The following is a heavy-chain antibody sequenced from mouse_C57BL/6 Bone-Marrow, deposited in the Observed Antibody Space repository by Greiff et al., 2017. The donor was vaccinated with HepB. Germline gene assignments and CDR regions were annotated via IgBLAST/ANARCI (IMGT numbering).Heavy chain of an antibody. CDR3: ARGWGLLRAMDY. CDR2: IYPGSGNT. D-gene: IGHD2-3*01. Sequence: QVQLKQPGAELVKPGASVKMSCKASGYTFTSYWITWVKQRPGQGLEWIGDIYPGSGNTNYNEKFKSKATLTVDTSSSTAYMQLSSLTSEDSAVYYCARGWGLLRAMDYWGQGTSVTVSS. J-gene: IGHJ4*01. V-gene: IGHV1-55*01. CDR1: GYTFTSYW.